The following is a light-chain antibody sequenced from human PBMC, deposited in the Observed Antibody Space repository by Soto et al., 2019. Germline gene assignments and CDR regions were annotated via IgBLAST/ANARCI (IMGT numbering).Light chain of an antibody. CDR2: EVR. CDR1: MRDVGAYNL. J-gene: IGLJ1*01. V-gene: IGLV2-14*01. CDR3: TAYTARSGLV. Sequence: QSALTQPASVSGSAGQSITISCSGTMRDVGAYNLVSWYQQHPGTAPKLIIYEVRNRPSGISSRFSGSRSGNTASLTISGLESEDEGDYCCTAYTARSGLVFGSGTKVTVL.